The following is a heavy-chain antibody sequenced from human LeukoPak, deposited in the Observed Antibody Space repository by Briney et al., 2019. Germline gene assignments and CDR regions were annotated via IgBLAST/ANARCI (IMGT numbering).Heavy chain of an antibody. CDR3: ARGGPAHYYFDY. J-gene: IGHJ4*02. CDR2: IYYSGST. D-gene: IGHD5-12*01. CDR1: GGSISSSSYY. Sequence: KTSETLSLTCTVSGGSISSSSYYWGWIRQPPGKGLEWIGSIYYSGSTYYNPSLKSRVTISVDTSKNQFSLKLSSVTAADTAVYYCARGGPAHYYFDYWGQGTLVTVSS. V-gene: IGHV4-39*07.